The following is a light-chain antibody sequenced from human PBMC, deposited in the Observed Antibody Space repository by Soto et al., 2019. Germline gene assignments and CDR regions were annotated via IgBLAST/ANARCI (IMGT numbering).Light chain of an antibody. CDR1: QSVLYSSINKDY. V-gene: IGKV4-1*01. CDR3: QQYYITPRT. J-gene: IGKJ1*01. CDR2: WAS. Sequence: DIVMTQSPDSLAVSLGERATINCKSSQSVLYSSINKDYLAWYQQKPGQPPKLLIYWASTRQFGVPDRFSGSGSGTDFSLTISSLQAEDVAVYYCQQYYITPRTFGQGTKVEIK.